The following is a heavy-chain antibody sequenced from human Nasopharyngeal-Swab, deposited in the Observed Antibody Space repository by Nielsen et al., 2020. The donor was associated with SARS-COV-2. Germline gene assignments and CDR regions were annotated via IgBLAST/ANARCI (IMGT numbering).Heavy chain of an antibody. D-gene: IGHD1-14*01. Sequence: SETLSLTCTVSGGSISSSSYYWGWIRQPPGKGLEWIGSIYYSGSTYYNPSLKSRVTISVDTSKNQFSLKLSSVTAADTAVYYCARGRRGVWVDYWGQGTLVTVSS. CDR1: GGSISSSSYY. CDR3: ARGRRGVWVDY. CDR2: IYYSGST. J-gene: IGHJ4*02. V-gene: IGHV4-39*01.